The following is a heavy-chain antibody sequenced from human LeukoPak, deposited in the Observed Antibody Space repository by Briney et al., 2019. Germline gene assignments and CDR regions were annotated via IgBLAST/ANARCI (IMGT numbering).Heavy chain of an antibody. V-gene: IGHV3-49*04. CDR2: ITSKAYGGTT. Sequence: GGSLRLSCTASGFTFGDYAMSWVRRAPGKGLEWLGFITSKAYGGTTEYAASVKGRFTISRDDSKSVAYLQMNSLKTEDTAVYYCARFTYCSGGSCCFDPWGQGTLVTVSS. CDR1: GFTFGDYA. J-gene: IGHJ5*02. CDR3: ARFTYCSGGSCCFDP. D-gene: IGHD2-15*01.